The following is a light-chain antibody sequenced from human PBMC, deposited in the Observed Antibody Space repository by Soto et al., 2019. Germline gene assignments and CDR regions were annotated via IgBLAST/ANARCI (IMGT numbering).Light chain of an antibody. Sequence: DIQMTQSPSSLSASVGDRVTITCRASQDISNSLAWFHQKPGKAPKSLIYAASRLQSWVSSNFSGSGSGTDFTLTISSLQPEDFATYYCQHYKNYPITFGQGTRLEIK. CDR1: QDISNS. CDR2: AAS. CDR3: QHYKNYPIT. J-gene: IGKJ5*01. V-gene: IGKV1-16*02.